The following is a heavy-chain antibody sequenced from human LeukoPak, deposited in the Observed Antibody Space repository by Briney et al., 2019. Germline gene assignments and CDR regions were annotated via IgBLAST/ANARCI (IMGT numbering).Heavy chain of an antibody. J-gene: IGHJ4*02. CDR1: GFTFSSYG. V-gene: IGHV3-23*01. D-gene: IGHD6-6*01. Sequence: GGSLRLSCAASGFTFSSYGMSWVRQAPGKGLEWVSAISGSGGSTYYADSVKGRFTISRDNSKNTLYLQMNSLRAEDTAVYYCAKVTRLLIAARPAYYFDYWGQGTLVTVSS. CDR2: ISGSGGST. CDR3: AKVTRLLIAARPAYYFDY.